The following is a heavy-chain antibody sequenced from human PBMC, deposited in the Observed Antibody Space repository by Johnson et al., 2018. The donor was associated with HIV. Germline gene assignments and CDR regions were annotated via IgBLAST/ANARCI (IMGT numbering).Heavy chain of an antibody. Sequence: VQLVESGGGLVQPGGSLRLSCAASGFTVSSNYRSWVRQAPGKGLEWVSLIYTGAVKGRFTISRDNSKNTLYLQMNSLRAEDTAVYYCARGHYYDTGHDAFDIWGQGTMVAGAS. J-gene: IGHJ3*02. CDR3: ARGHYYDTGHDAFDI. V-gene: IGHV3-66*01. CDR1: GFTVSSNY. CDR2: IYTG. D-gene: IGHD3-22*01.